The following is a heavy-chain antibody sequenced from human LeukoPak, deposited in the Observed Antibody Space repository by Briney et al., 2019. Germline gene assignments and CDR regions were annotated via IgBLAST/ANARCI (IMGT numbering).Heavy chain of an antibody. J-gene: IGHJ2*01. D-gene: IGHD1-14*01. Sequence: GGPLRLSCAASGFTFSSYGMHWVRQAPGKGLEWVAVIWYDGSNKYYADSVKGRFTISRDNSKNTLYLQMNSLRAEDTAVYYCARDSDHLAFDLWGRGTLVTVSS. V-gene: IGHV3-33*01. CDR1: GFTFSSYG. CDR2: IWYDGSNK. CDR3: ARDSDHLAFDL.